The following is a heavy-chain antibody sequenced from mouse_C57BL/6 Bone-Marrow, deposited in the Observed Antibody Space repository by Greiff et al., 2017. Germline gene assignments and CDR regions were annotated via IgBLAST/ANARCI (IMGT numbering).Heavy chain of an antibody. D-gene: IGHD1-1*01. V-gene: IGHV14-1*01. CDR3: TTWGCYGSSGYFDV. CDR2: IDPEDGDT. CDR1: GFNIKDYY. Sequence: VQLQQSGAELVRPGASVKLSCTASGFNIKDYYMHWVKQRPEQGLEWIGRIDPEDGDTEYAPKFQGKATMTSGTASNTAYLKHSGLTSEDTAVYYGTTWGCYGSSGYFDVWGTGTTGTVSS. J-gene: IGHJ1*03.